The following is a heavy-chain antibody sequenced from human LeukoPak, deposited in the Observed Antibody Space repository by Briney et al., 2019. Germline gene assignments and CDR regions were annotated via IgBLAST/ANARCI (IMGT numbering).Heavy chain of an antibody. CDR2: ISSSSTTI. CDR3: AREYSSSSGRAFGI. J-gene: IGHJ3*02. CDR1: GFTFNSYS. D-gene: IGHD6-6*01. V-gene: IGHV3-48*01. Sequence: PGGPLRLSCAASGFTFNSYSMNWVRQAPGQGLEWVSYISSSSTTIYYAGSVKGRLTISRDNAKNSLYLQMNSLRAEDTAVYYCAREYSSSSGRAFGIWGQGTVVTVSS.